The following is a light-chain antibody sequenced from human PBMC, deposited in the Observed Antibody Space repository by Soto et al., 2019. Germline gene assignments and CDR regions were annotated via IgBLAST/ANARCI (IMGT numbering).Light chain of an antibody. J-gene: IGKJ5*01. V-gene: IGKV1-5*01. CDR2: DAS. CDR3: QQAYSFPIT. CDR1: QSISSW. Sequence: ENQITQPPSAVSATIRHRFTITCLGSQSISSWLAWYQQKPGKAPKLLIYDASSLESGVPSRFSGSGSGTEFTLSINSLQPEDFATYYCQQAYSFPITFGQGTRLENK.